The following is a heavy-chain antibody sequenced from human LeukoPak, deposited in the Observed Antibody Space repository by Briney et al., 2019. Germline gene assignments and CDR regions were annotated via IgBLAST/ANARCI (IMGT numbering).Heavy chain of an antibody. J-gene: IGHJ3*02. D-gene: IGHD3-22*01. CDR1: GYSFTSYW. V-gene: IGHV5-51*01. Sequence: GESLKISCKGSGYSFTSYWIGWVRQMPGKGLEWMGIIYPGDSDTRYSPSFQGQVTISADKSISTAYLQCSSLKASDTAMYYCASRIYDSSGYPIDAFDIWGQGTMVTVSS. CDR3: ASRIYDSSGYPIDAFDI. CDR2: IYPGDSDT.